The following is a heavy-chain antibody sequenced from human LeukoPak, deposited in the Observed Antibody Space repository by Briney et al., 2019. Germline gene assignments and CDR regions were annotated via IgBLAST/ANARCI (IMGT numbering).Heavy chain of an antibody. CDR2: IIPILGIA. CDR1: GGTFSSYT. J-gene: IGHJ6*03. Sequence: SVKVSCKASGGTFSSYTISWVRQAPGQGLKRMGRIIPILGIANYAQKFQGRVTITADKSTSTAYMELSSLRSEDTAVYYCASSGSGSQYYMDVWGKGTTVTVSS. CDR3: ASSGSGSQYYMDV. V-gene: IGHV1-69*02. D-gene: IGHD3-10*01.